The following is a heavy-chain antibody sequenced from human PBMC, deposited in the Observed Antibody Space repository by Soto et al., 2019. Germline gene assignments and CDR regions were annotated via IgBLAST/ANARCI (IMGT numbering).Heavy chain of an antibody. CDR2: ISWNSGSI. CDR3: AKDKSGDKDSNYSYYYYYMDV. V-gene: IGHV3-9*01. J-gene: IGHJ6*03. CDR1: GFTFDDYA. Sequence: GGSLRLSCAASGFTFDDYAMHWVRQAPGKGLEWVSGISWNSGSIGYADSVKGRFTISRDNAKNSLYLQMNSLRAEDTALYYCAKDKSGDKDSNYSYYYYYMDVWGKGTTVTVSS. D-gene: IGHD4-4*01.